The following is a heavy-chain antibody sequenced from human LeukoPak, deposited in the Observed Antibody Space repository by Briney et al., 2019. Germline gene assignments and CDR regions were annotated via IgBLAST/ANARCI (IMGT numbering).Heavy chain of an antibody. CDR1: GFTFSSYS. D-gene: IGHD2-2*01. CDR3: AKDPGYQVVYCFDY. Sequence: PGGSLRLSCAASGFTFSSYSMRWLRQAPGKGLEWVSGISGSGGSTDYADSVKGRFTISRDNSKNTLYLQMNSLRVEDTAVYYCAKDPGYQVVYCFDYWGQGTLVTVSS. V-gene: IGHV3-23*01. CDR2: ISGSGGST. J-gene: IGHJ4*02.